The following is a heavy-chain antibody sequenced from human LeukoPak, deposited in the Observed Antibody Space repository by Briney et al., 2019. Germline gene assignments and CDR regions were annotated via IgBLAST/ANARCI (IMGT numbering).Heavy chain of an antibody. J-gene: IGHJ4*02. D-gene: IGHD6-6*01. CDR2: IYPGDSDT. CDR1: GYNFTNYW. CDR3: ARRSGIAPRLFDC. Sequence: GESLRISCKGSGYNFTNYWIDWVRQMPGKGLEWMGIIYPGDSDTRYSPSFQGQVTFSADESISTAYLQWSSLKASDTAIYYCARRSGIAPRLFDCWGQGTLVTVSS. V-gene: IGHV5-51*01.